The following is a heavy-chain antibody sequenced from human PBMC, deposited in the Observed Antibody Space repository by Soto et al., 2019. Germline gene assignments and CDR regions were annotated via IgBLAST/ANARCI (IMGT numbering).Heavy chain of an antibody. CDR3: VRVYGRSSCFFDS. J-gene: IGHJ5*01. Sequence: SETLSLTCGVSGYSLTSGYHWGWIRQPPGKGLEWIGTIYHSGTTYYNPSLMSRVTMSVDTSKNQSSLKVTSATAADTAVYFCVRVYGRSSCFFDSWGQGTLVTVSS. CDR1: GYSLTSGYH. V-gene: IGHV4-38-2*01. CDR2: IYHSGTT. D-gene: IGHD6-6*01.